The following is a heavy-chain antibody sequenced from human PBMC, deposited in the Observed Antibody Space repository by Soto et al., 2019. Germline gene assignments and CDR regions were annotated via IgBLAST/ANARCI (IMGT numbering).Heavy chain of an antibody. Sequence: PSETLSLTCTVSGGSFSSSNWWSWVRQPPGKGLEWIGEIYHSGSTNYNPSLKSRVTISVDKSKNQFSLKLSSVTAEDTAVYYCTGGQDNLAVNFDYWGQGTPVTVSS. J-gene: IGHJ4*02. CDR1: GGSFSSSNW. V-gene: IGHV4-4*02. CDR2: IYHSGST. CDR3: TGGQDNLAVNFDY. D-gene: IGHD1-1*01.